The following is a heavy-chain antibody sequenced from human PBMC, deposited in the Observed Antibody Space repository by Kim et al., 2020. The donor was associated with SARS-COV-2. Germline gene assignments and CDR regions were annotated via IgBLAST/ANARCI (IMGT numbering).Heavy chain of an antibody. D-gene: IGHD2-2*01. CDR2: IFPGDSDT. Sequence: GEYLKISCKASGYSFPSYWVAWVRQMPGKGLEWMGIIFPGDSDTRYSPSFQGQVTISAAKSISTAYLQWSSLKASDTAMYYCARANGAITNYFFDYWGQGTPVTVSS. V-gene: IGHV5-51*01. CDR1: GYSFPSYW. CDR3: ARANGAITNYFFDY. J-gene: IGHJ4*02.